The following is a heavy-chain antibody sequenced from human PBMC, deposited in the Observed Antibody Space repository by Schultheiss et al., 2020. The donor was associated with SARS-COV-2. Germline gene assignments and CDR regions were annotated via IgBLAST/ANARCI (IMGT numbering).Heavy chain of an antibody. J-gene: IGHJ6*03. Sequence: GSLRLSCTVSGGSISSYYWSWIRQPPGKGLEWIGYIYYSGSTNYNPSLKSRVTISVDTSKNQFSLKLSSVTAADTAVYYCARDSHNYYDSSGYPNYYMDVWGKGTTVTVSS. V-gene: IGHV4-59*01. CDR3: ARDSHNYYDSSGYPNYYMDV. D-gene: IGHD3-22*01. CDR2: IYYSGST. CDR1: GGSISSYY.